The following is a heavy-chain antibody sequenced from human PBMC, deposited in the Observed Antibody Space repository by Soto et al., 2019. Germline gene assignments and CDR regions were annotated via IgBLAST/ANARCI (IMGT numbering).Heavy chain of an antibody. CDR3: AKSFEGDDDCWSGYYTGYDY. Sequence: GGSLRLSCAASGFSFSSYAMSWVRQPPGKGLEWVSAISGSGGSTYYADSVKGRFPISRENSKNTLYLQMNSLRAEDTAAYYCAKSFEGDDDCWSGYYTGYDYWGQGTLVTVSS. V-gene: IGHV3-23*01. CDR1: GFSFSSYA. J-gene: IGHJ4*02. CDR2: ISGSGGST. D-gene: IGHD3-3*01.